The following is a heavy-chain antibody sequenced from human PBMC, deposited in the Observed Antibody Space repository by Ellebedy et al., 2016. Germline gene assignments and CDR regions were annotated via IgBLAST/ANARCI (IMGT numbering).Heavy chain of an antibody. Sequence: GESLKISCAASGFTLSSFWMSWVRQAPGKGLEWVANVKEDGSDKYYVDSVKGRFTISRDNAKNSLSLQMNSLRAEDTAVYYCARGRVAMTWGQGTLVTVSS. J-gene: IGHJ4*02. CDR2: VKEDGSDK. CDR3: ARGRVAMT. CDR1: GFTLSSFW. V-gene: IGHV3-7*01. D-gene: IGHD2-2*01.